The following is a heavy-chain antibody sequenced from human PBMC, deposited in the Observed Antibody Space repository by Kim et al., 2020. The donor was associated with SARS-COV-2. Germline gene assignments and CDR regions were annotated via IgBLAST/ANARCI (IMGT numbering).Heavy chain of an antibody. Sequence: ASVKVSCKASGYTFTSYDINWVRQATGQGLEWMGWMNPNSGNTGYAQKFQGRVTMTRNTSISTAYMELSSLRSEDTAVYYCAFSPGEQLVDYYYYYGMDVWGQGTTVTVSS. CDR2: MNPNSGNT. J-gene: IGHJ6*02. V-gene: IGHV1-8*01. CDR3: AFSPGEQLVDYYYYYGMDV. CDR1: GYTFTSYD. D-gene: IGHD6-6*01.